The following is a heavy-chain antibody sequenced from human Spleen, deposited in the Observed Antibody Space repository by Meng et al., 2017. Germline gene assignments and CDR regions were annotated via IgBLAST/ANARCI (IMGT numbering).Heavy chain of an antibody. CDR3: ARDLPGNYYYMFVEPSDAFDI. CDR1: GGSFGGDY. CDR2: ISQSGST. V-gene: IGHV4-34*01. Sequence: GSLRLSCAVSGGSFGGDYWTWIRQTPGRALEWLGEISQSGSTRQNPSLMSRVTISIDTSTNQFSLKLSSVTAADTAVYYCARDLPGNYYYMFVEPSDAFDIWGQGTMVTVSS. D-gene: IGHD1-26*01. J-gene: IGHJ3*02.